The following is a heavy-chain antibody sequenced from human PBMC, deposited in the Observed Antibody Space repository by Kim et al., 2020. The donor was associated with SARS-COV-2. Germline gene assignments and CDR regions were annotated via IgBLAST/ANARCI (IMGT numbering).Heavy chain of an antibody. CDR3: ARCPLDIVVVPAVSSYYYYYGMDV. CDR1: GGTFSSYA. J-gene: IGHJ6*02. D-gene: IGHD2-2*01. V-gene: IGHV1-69*13. Sequence: SVKVSCKASGGTFSSYAISWVRQAPGQGLEWMGGIIPIFGTANYAQKFQGRVTITADESTSTAYMELSSLRSEDTAVYYCARCPLDIVVVPAVSSYYYYYGMDVWGQGTTVTVSS. CDR2: IIPIFGTA.